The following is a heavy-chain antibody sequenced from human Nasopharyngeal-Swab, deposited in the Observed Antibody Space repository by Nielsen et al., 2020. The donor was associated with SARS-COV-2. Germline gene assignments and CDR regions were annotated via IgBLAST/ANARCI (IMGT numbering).Heavy chain of an antibody. CDR3: AREMATIPVDFRAFDI. CDR1: GGSISSYY. V-gene: IGHV4-4*07. CDR2: ICTSGST. D-gene: IGHD5-24*01. J-gene: IGHJ3*02. Sequence: SETLSLTCTVSGGSISSYYWSWIRQPAGKGLEWIGRICTSGSTNYNPSLKSRVTMSVDTSKNQFSLKLSSLTAADTAVYYCAREMATIPVDFRAFDIWGQGTMVTVSS.